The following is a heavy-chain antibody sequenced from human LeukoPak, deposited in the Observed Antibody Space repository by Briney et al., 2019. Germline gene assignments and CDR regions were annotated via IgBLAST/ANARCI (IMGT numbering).Heavy chain of an antibody. CDR2: IYPGDSDN. J-gene: IGHJ3*02. CDR1: GYIFTSYW. D-gene: IGHD2-21*01. CDR3: ARFLFNYDAFDI. Sequence: GESLKISCKGSGYIFTSYWIGWVRQMPGKGLEWMGIIYPGDSDNRYSPSFQGQVTISADKSISIAYLQWTSLKASDTAMYYRARFLFNYDAFDIWGQGTMVTVSS. V-gene: IGHV5-51*01.